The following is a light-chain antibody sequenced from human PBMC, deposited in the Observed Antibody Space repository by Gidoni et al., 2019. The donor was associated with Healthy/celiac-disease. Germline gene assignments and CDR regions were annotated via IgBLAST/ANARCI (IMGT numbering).Light chain of an antibody. V-gene: IGKV1-39*01. CDR1: QSISSY. CDR2: AAL. J-gene: IGKJ1*01. CDR3: QQSESTPGWT. Sequence: DIQMTQSPSSLYASVGDRVTITFRASQSISSYLNWYQQKPGTAPKLLIYAALSLQSGVPSRFSGSGTGTDLTLTISSLQPEDIATYYCQQSESTPGWTFGQGTKVEIK.